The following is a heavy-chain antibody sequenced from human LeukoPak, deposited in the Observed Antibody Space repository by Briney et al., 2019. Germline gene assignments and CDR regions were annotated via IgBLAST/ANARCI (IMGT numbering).Heavy chain of an antibody. CDR3: ASGEGCSSNSCTLNY. CDR1: VATLSNYA. CDR2: IIPFLDIA. Sequence: ASVNVSCMASVATLSNYAISWVRPAPGQGGEWMGRIIPFLDIADYVQNFQGRVTITADKSTSTAYMELSRPRTEDTAVYYCASGEGCSSNSCTLNYWGQGTLVTVSS. V-gene: IGHV1-69*10. D-gene: IGHD2-2*01. J-gene: IGHJ4*02.